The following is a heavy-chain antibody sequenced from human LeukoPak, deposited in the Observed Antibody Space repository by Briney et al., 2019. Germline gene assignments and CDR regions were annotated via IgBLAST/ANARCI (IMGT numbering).Heavy chain of an antibody. CDR2: MNPNSGNT. CDR3: ARGVQGPLGDWFDP. Sequence: GASVKVSCKASGYTFTSYDINWVRQATGQGLGWMGWMNPNSGNTGYAQKFQGRVTMTRNTSISTAYMELSSLRSEDTAVYYCARGVQGPLGDWFDPWGQGTLVTVSS. CDR1: GYTFTSYD. V-gene: IGHV1-8*01. J-gene: IGHJ5*02. D-gene: IGHD1-1*01.